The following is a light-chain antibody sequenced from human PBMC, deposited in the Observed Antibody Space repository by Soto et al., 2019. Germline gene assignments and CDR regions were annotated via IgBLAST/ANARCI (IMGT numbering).Light chain of an antibody. CDR3: KQSYSTPPT. CDR1: QSISSY. Sequence: DIQMTQSPSSLSESVGDRVTITCRASQSISSYLNWYQQKPGKAPKLLIYAASSLQSGVPSRFSGSGSGTDFTLTISSLQPEDFATYYCKQSYSTPPTFGQGTKVDIK. J-gene: IGKJ1*01. V-gene: IGKV1-39*01. CDR2: AAS.